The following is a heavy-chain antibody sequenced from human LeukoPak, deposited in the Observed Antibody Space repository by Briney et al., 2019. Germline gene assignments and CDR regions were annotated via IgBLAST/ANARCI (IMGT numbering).Heavy chain of an antibody. CDR2: ISYDGSNK. CDR1: GFTFSSYG. CDR3: AKTFLSYDSSGYRVDY. V-gene: IGHV3-30*18. Sequence: GGSLRLSCAASGFTFSSYGMHWVRQAPGKGLEWVAVISYDGSNKYYADSVKGRFTISRDNSKNTLYLQMNSLRAEDTAVYYCAKTFLSYDSSGYRVDYWGQGTLVTVSS. D-gene: IGHD3-22*01. J-gene: IGHJ4*02.